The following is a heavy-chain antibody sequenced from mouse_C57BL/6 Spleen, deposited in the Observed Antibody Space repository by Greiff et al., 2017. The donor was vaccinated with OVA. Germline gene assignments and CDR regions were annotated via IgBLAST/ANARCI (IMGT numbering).Heavy chain of an antibody. CDR2: ISYDGSN. Sequence: EVKLVESGPGLVKPSQSLSLTCSVTGYSITSGYYWNWIRQFPGNRLEWIGYISYDGSNNYNPSLKNRISITRDTSKNQFFLKLNSVTTEDTATYYCVYDGYYGDYWGQGTTLTVSS. CDR3: VYDGYYGDY. D-gene: IGHD2-3*01. J-gene: IGHJ2*01. CDR1: GYSITSGYY. V-gene: IGHV3-6*01.